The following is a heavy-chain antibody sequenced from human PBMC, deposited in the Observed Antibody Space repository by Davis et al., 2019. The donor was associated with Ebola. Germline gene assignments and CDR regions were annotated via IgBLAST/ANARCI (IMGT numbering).Heavy chain of an antibody. J-gene: IGHJ4*02. CDR2: INSDGSST. V-gene: IGHV3-74*01. Sequence: GESLKISCAASGFTLSSYWMHWVRQTPGKGLVWVSRINSDGSSTSYADSVKGRFTISRDNAKNTLYLQMNSLRVEDTAIYYCERREAASIDYWGQGTLVTVSS. CDR3: ERREAASIDY. D-gene: IGHD6-25*01. CDR1: GFTLSSYW.